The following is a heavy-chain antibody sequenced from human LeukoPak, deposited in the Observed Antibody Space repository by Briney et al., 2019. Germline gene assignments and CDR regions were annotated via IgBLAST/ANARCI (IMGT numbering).Heavy chain of an antibody. J-gene: IGHJ4*02. Sequence: PRGSLRLSCDASGFTFSGYAMSWVRQAPGKGLEWVSGISIGGGFTDYADSVRGRFTISRDNSKNTLSLQMSNLRAEDTAIYYCAKLHSATITADFDHWGQGTLVTVSS. V-gene: IGHV3-23*01. CDR1: GFTFSGYA. CDR2: ISIGGGFT. CDR3: AKLHSATITADFDH. D-gene: IGHD1-14*01.